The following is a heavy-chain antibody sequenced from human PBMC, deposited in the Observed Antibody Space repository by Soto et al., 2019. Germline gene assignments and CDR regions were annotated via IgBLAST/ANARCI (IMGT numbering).Heavy chain of an antibody. CDR1: GFTFSSYS. Sequence: EVQLVESGGGLVQPGGSLRLSCAASGFTFSSYSMNWVRQAPGKGLEWVSYISSSSSTIYYADSVKGRFTISRDNAKNSLYLQMNSLRDEDTAVYYCAQSGRIAAEPYYFDYWGQGTLVTVSS. J-gene: IGHJ4*02. CDR3: AQSGRIAAEPYYFDY. V-gene: IGHV3-48*02. CDR2: ISSSSSTI. D-gene: IGHD6-13*01.